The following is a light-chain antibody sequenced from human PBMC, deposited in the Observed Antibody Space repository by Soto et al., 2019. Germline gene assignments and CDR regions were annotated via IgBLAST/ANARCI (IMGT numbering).Light chain of an antibody. CDR1: QSISIY. CDR3: QQSYSTPLYT. J-gene: IGKJ2*01. CDR2: AAS. V-gene: IGKV1-39*01. Sequence: DIQMTQSPSSLSASVGDRVTITCRASQSISIYLNWYQQKPGKAPKLLIFAASNLQSGVPSRFSGGGSGTDFTLTISTLQPEDFATYYCQQSYSTPLYTFGQGTKLEIK.